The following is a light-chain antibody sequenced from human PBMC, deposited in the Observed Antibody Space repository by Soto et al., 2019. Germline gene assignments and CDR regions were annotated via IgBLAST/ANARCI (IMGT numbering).Light chain of an antibody. J-gene: IGKJ1*01. Sequence: EIVWTQSPGTLSLSPGEISTVSSRASQRLSISYTAWYQQKPGQAPRLLIYDASNRATGIPARFSGSGSGTDFTLTISSLEPEDFAVYYCQQYGSSPWTSGQATTVDI. CDR1: QRLSISY. CDR2: DAS. V-gene: IGKV3-20*01. CDR3: QQYGSSPWT.